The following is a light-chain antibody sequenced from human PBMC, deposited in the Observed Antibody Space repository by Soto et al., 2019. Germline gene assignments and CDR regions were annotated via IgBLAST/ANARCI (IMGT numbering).Light chain of an antibody. CDR1: QDILSW. CDR2: ASS. CDR3: QQANSFPIT. Sequence: DIQMTQSPSSVSASVGDRVTITCRASQDILSWLAWYQQKPGEAPRLLIYASSNLQSGVPSRFSGSGSGTEFTLPISSLQPEDFATYYCQQANSFPITFGPGTRWYIK. V-gene: IGKV1-12*01. J-gene: IGKJ3*01.